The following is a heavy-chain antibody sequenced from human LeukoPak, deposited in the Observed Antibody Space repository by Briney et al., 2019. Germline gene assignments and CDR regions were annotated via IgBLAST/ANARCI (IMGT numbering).Heavy chain of an antibody. D-gene: IGHD4-17*01. Sequence: GASVKVSCKASGHTFTGYYMHWVRQAPGQGLEWMGWINPNTGGTNYAQKFQGRVTMTRDTSISTAYMDLSRLRSDDTAVYYCARLGEDVSYWGQGTLVTVSS. V-gene: IGHV1-2*02. CDR1: GHTFTGYY. J-gene: IGHJ4*02. CDR2: INPNTGGT. CDR3: ARLGEDVSY.